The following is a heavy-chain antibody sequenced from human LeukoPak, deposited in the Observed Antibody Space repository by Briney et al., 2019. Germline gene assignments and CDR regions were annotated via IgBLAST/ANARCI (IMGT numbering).Heavy chain of an antibody. V-gene: IGHV4-61*08. J-gene: IGHJ3*02. CDR1: GGSISSGGYY. D-gene: IGHD3-10*01. Sequence: SETLSLTCTVSGGSISSGGYYWSWIRQPPGKGLEWIGYIYYSGSTNYNPSLKSRVTMSVDTSKNQFSLKLSSVTAADTAVYYCARDGRYYYGSGSSVGKSDAFDIWGQGTMVTVSS. CDR3: ARDGRYYYGSGSSVGKSDAFDI. CDR2: IYYSGST.